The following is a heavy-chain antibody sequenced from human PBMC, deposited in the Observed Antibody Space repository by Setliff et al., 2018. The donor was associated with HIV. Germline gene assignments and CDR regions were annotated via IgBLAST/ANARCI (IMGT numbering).Heavy chain of an antibody. CDR2: INNDGSDT. D-gene: IGHD2-2*01. CDR3: ARARSTHLLDY. CDR1: GFTFSSYW. J-gene: IGHJ4*02. Sequence: PGGSLRLSCAASGFTFSSYWMHWVRQAPGKGLVWVSRINNDGSDTRYADFVKGRFTISRDNAKDTLYLQMNSLRAEDTAMYYCARARSTHLLDYWGQGTLVTVS. V-gene: IGHV3-74*01.